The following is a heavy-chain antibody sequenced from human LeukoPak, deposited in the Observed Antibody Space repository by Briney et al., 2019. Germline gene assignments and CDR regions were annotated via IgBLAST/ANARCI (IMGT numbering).Heavy chain of an antibody. CDR2: IYGTRST. Sequence: SETLSLTCAVSGYSLGKNYYWGWIRQTPGKGLEWIGRIYGTRSTSYNPSLMNRVIMSVDTSKNHFSLQLTSVTAADTAVYFCARYDSRGSASTRFDYWGQGILVTISS. J-gene: IGHJ4*02. CDR3: ARYDSRGSASTRFDY. D-gene: IGHD3-16*01. CDR1: GYSLGKNYY. V-gene: IGHV4-38-2*01.